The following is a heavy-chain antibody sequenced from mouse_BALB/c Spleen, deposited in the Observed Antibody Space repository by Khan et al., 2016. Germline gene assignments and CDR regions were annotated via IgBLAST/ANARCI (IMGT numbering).Heavy chain of an antibody. CDR3: ARSFGYRGFAY. J-gene: IGHJ3*01. D-gene: IGHD2-2*01. CDR1: GYSITSDYA. Sequence: VQLKESGPGLVKPSQSLSLTCTVTGYSITSDYAWNWIRQFPGNKLEWMGYISYSDSTNYNPSLKSRVSITRDTSKNQVFLQLNSVTTEDTATYYCARSFGYRGFAYWGQGTLVTVSA. CDR2: ISYSDST. V-gene: IGHV3-2*02.